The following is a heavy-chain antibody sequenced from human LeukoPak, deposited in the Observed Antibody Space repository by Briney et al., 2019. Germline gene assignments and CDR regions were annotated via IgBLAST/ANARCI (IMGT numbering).Heavy chain of an antibody. CDR3: ARVSLRGYGDLYYFDY. J-gene: IGHJ4*02. V-gene: IGHV3-21*01. CDR1: GFTFSSYA. D-gene: IGHD4-17*01. CDR2: ISSSSSYI. Sequence: GGSLRLSCAASGFTFSSYAMHWVRQAPGKGLEWVSSISSSSSYIYYADSVKGRFTISRDNAKNSLYLQMNSLRAEDTAVYYCARVSLRGYGDLYYFDYWGQGTLVTVSS.